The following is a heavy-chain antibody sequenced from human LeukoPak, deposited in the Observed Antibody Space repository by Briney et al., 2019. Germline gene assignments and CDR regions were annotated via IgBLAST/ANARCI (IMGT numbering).Heavy chain of an antibody. D-gene: IGHD6-19*01. CDR3: ARSHSSGWSKFDP. J-gene: IGHJ5*02. V-gene: IGHV4-59*01. CDR2: ISKSASA. CDR1: GGSISSTV. Sequence: SETLSLTCTVSGGSISSTVWSWIRQPPGKGLEWIGLISKSASAKYNPSLESRVTISMDTSKNQFSLRLSSVTAADTAVYYCARSHSSGWSKFDPWGQGTLVTISS.